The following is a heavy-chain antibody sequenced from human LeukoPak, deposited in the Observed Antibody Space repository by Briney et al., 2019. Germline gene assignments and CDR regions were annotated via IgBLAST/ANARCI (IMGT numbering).Heavy chain of an antibody. CDR1: GGTFSSYA. V-gene: IGHV1-69*13. Sequence: ASVKVSCKASGGTFSSYAISWVRQAPGQGLEWMGGIIPIFGTANYAQKFQGRVTITADESTSTAYMELSSLRSEDTAVYYCAREAGVYYGSFPYYYGMDVWGQGTTVTVSS. CDR3: AREAGVYYGSFPYYYGMDV. J-gene: IGHJ6*02. D-gene: IGHD3-10*01. CDR2: IIPIFGTA.